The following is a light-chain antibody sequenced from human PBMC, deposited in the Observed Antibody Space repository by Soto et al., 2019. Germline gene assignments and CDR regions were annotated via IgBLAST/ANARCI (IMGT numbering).Light chain of an antibody. CDR1: SSDVGAYNY. V-gene: IGLV2-8*01. CDR2: EVS. CDR3: SSYAGSNNLV. J-gene: IGLJ1*01. Sequence: QSALTQAPSASGSPGQSVTISCTGTSSDVGAYNYVSWYQQHPGKAPKLMIYEVSKRPSGVPDRFSGSKSGNTASLTVSGLQAEDEADYYCSSYAGSNNLVFGTGTKVTV.